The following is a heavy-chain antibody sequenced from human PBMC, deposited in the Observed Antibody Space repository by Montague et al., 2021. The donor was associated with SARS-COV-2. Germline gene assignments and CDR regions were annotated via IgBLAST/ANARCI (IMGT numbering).Heavy chain of an antibody. J-gene: IGHJ5*02. CDR3: ARAVFVRRAVNWFDP. Sequence: SETLSLTCTVSGGSMSDHYWAWIRQPPGKGLEWLAHIYYSGGINSNASLKSRVTMSVDTSKNQFSLKLTSVTAADTAVYYCARAVFVRRAVNWFDPWGQGTLVTVSS. D-gene: IGHD3-16*02. CDR1: GGSMSDHY. CDR2: IYYSGGI. V-gene: IGHV4-59*11.